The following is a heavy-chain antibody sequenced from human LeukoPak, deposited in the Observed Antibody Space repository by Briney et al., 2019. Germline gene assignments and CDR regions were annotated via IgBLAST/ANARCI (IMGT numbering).Heavy chain of an antibody. D-gene: IGHD7-27*01. Sequence: SETLSLTCSVSGGSISSYYWSWIRQPPGKGLEWIGYIYYSGSSNYNASLKSRGTISVSSSKNPFSLKLSSVTAADTAVYYCATDHPNWGLRDWGQGTLVTISS. CDR1: GGSISSYY. CDR3: ATDHPNWGLRD. CDR2: IYYSGSS. V-gene: IGHV4-59*01. J-gene: IGHJ4*02.